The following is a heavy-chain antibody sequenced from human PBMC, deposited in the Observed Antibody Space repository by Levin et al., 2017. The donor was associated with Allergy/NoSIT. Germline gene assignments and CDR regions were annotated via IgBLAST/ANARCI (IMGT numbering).Heavy chain of an antibody. Sequence: MASETLSLTCTVSGGSISSPSYYWAWIRQPPGKGLECIGTIYYSGTTYYNPSLKSRVSISIDTSKNQFSLRLSSLTAADTAVYYCARVKTSGDSGKWFDPWGQGTLITVSS. D-gene: IGHD4-17*01. CDR3: ARVKTSGDSGKWFDP. CDR1: GGSISSPSYY. V-gene: IGHV4-39*07. J-gene: IGHJ5*02. CDR2: IYYSGTT.